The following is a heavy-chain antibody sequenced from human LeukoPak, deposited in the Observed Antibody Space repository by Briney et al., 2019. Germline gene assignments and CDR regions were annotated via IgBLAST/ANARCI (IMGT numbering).Heavy chain of an antibody. CDR3: ARGPVSRRFVVVPPTKLWFDP. V-gene: IGHV4-34*01. CDR2: INHSGST. D-gene: IGHD2-2*01. CDR1: GGSFSGYY. Sequence: SETLSLTCAVYGGSFSGYYWSWIRQPPGKGLEWIGEINHSGSTNYNPSLKSRVTISVDTSKNQFSLKLSSVIAADTAVYYCARGPVSRRFVVVPPTKLWFDPWGQGTLVTVSS. J-gene: IGHJ5*02.